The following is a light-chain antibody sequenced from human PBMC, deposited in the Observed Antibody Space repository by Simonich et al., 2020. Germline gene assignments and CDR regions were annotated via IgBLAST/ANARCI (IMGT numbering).Light chain of an antibody. Sequence: DIVMTQSPDSLAVSLGERATINCKSSQSVLYSSNNKNYLAWYQQKPGQPPKLLIYWASTRESGVPDRFSGSGSGTDFTLTISCLQSEDFATYYCQQYYSYPSTFGPGTKVDIK. CDR2: WAS. J-gene: IGKJ3*01. CDR1: QSVLYSSNNKNY. V-gene: IGKV4-1*01. CDR3: QQYYSYPST.